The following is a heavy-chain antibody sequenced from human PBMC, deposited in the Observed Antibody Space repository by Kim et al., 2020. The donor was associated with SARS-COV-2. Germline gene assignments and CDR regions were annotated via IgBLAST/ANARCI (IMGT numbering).Heavy chain of an antibody. D-gene: IGHD6-19*01. CDR2: IYTSGSP. CDR1: GDSISSYY. J-gene: IGHJ5*02. CDR3: VRDPGHSIGWYGP. V-gene: IGHV4-4*07. Sequence: SETLSLTCAVSGDSISSYYWTWIRQPAGKGLEWIGRIYTSGSPNYNPSLKSRVTMSLDTSKNQFSLKLSSVTAADTAVYYCVRDPGHSIGWYGPWGQGTLVTVS.